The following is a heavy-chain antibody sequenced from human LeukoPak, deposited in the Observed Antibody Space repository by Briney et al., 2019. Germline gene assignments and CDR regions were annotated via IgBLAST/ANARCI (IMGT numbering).Heavy chain of an antibody. V-gene: IGHV3-13*01. CDR2: IGTRGDT. J-gene: IGHJ6*02. D-gene: IGHD6-19*01. CDR1: GLTLSRYD. Sequence: GGSLRLSCAASGLTLSRYDMHWVRQATGEGLEWVSAIGTRGDTYYAGSVKGRFTMSRENAKNSLYLQMNSLSAGDTAVYYCIRAPPYSSASWGYYGMDVWGQGTTVTVSS. CDR3: IRAPPYSSASWGYYGMDV.